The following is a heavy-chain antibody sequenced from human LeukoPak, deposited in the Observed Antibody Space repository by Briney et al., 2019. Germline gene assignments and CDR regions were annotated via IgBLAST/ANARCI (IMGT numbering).Heavy chain of an antibody. D-gene: IGHD6-19*01. CDR1: EFTFSNYS. V-gene: IGHV3-48*02. J-gene: IGHJ4*02. CDR3: ARDGDGSGWYADTYYFDY. CDR2: ISSSSSTI. Sequence: GGSLRLSCAASEFTFSNYSVNWVRQAPGKGLEWVSYISSSSSTIYYADSVKGRFTISRDNAKNSLYLQMNSLRDEDTAVYYCARDGDGSGWYADTYYFDYWGQRTLVTVSS.